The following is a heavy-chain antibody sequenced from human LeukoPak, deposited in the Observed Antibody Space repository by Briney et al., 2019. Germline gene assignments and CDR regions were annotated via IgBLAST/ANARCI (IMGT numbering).Heavy chain of an antibody. CDR1: GGSITSSSYY. D-gene: IGHD6-19*01. CDR2: IYYTGGT. J-gene: IGHJ5*02. CDR3: ARHPPTIAVAAVNWFDP. Sequence: PSESLSLTCSVSGGSITSSSYYWGWIRQPPEKGLEWIGSIYYTGGTYYSPSLKSRVTISVDTSKTQFSLKLSSVTAADTAVYYCARHPPTIAVAAVNWFDPWGQGTLVTVSS. V-gene: IGHV4-39*07.